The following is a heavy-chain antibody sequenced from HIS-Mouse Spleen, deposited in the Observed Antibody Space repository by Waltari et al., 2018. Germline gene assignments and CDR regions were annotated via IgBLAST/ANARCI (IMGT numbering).Heavy chain of an antibody. CDR1: GFTFSDYY. Sequence: GGGLVKPGGSLRLSCAASGFTFSDYYMSWIRQAPGKGLEWVSYISSSGSTIYYADSVKGRFTISRDNAKNSLYLQMNSLRAEDTAVYYCARGYYYDSSGYYYRYFQHWGQGTLVTVSS. D-gene: IGHD3-22*01. J-gene: IGHJ1*01. V-gene: IGHV3-11*01. CDR2: ISSSGSTI. CDR3: ARGYYYDSSGYYYRYFQH.